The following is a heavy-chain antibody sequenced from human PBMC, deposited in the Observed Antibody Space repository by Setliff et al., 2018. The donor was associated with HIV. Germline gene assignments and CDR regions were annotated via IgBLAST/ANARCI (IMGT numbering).Heavy chain of an antibody. CDR2: IYTSGDT. CDR3: ARRPMVRGFGRYYFDY. V-gene: IGHV4-61*02. D-gene: IGHD3-10*01. CDR1: GASLNSGSYF. Sequence: PSETLSLTCTVSGASLNSGSYFWSWVRQPAGKGLEWIGRIYTSGDTNYNPSLKSRVTISMDTSKKQFSLKLSSVTAADTAVYYCARRPMVRGFGRYYFDYWGQGTLVTVSS. J-gene: IGHJ4*02.